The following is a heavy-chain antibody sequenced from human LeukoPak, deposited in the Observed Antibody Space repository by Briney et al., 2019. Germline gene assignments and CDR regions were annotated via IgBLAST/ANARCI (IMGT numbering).Heavy chain of an antibody. D-gene: IGHD6-6*01. CDR1: GFTFSSYW. V-gene: IGHV3-7*03. Sequence: GGSLRLSCAASGFTFSSYWMSSVRQTPGKGLECVANIKQDGGEKYYVDSVKGRFTISRDNVKNSLYLQMNSLRAEDTAVYYCARASSSSYFDYWGQGTLVTVSS. CDR2: IKQDGGEK. J-gene: IGHJ4*02. CDR3: ARASSSSYFDY.